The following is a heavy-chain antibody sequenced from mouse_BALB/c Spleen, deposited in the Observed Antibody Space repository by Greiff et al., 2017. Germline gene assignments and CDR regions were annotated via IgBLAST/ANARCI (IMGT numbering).Heavy chain of an antibody. V-gene: IGHV3-6*02. CDR1: GYSITSGYY. J-gene: IGHJ2*01. CDR3: ARGLY. CDR2: ISYDGSN. Sequence: EVKLQESGPGLVKPSQSLSLTCSVTGYSITSGYYWNWIRQFPGNKLEWMGYISYDGSNNYNPSLKNRISITRDTSKNQFFLKLNSVTTEDTATYYCARGLYWGQGTTLTVSS.